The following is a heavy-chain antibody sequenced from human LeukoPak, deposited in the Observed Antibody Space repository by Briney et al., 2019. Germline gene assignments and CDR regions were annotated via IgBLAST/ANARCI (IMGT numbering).Heavy chain of an antibody. CDR2: INPSGGST. CDR1: GYTFTSYY. J-gene: IGHJ4*02. D-gene: IGHD1-26*01. V-gene: IGHV1-46*01. Sequence: ASVKVSCKASGYTFTSYYMHWVRQAPGQGLEWMGIINPSGGSTSYAQKFQGRVTMTRDMSTSTVYMELSSLRSGDTAVYYCASCRGAEYYFDYWGQGTLVTVSS. CDR3: ASCRGAEYYFDY.